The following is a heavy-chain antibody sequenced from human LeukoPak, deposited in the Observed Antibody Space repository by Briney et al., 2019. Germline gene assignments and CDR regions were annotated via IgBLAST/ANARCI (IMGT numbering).Heavy chain of an antibody. V-gene: IGHV1-69*06. CDR3: ARGGHYGDYSFDY. D-gene: IGHD4-17*01. Sequence: SVKVSCTASGGTFSSYAISWVRQAPGQGLEWMGGIIPIFGTANYAQKFQGRVTITADKSTSTAYMELSSLRSEDTAVYYCARGGHYGDYSFDYWGQGTLVTVSA. J-gene: IGHJ4*02. CDR1: GGTFSSYA. CDR2: IIPIFGTA.